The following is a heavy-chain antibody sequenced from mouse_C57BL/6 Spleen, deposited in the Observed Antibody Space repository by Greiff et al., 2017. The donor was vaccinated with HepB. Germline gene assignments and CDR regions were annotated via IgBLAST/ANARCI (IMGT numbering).Heavy chain of an antibody. CDR1: GYTFTSYW. CDR3: ARDYDYDLYYAMDY. V-gene: IGHV1-52*01. CDR2: IDPSDSET. D-gene: IGHD2-4*01. J-gene: IGHJ4*01. Sequence: VQLQQPGAELVRPGSSVKLSCKASGYTFTSYWMHWVKQRPIQGLEWIGNIDPSDSETHYNQKFKDKATLTVDKSSSTAYMQLSSLTSEDSAVYYCARDYDYDLYYAMDYWGQGTSVTVSS.